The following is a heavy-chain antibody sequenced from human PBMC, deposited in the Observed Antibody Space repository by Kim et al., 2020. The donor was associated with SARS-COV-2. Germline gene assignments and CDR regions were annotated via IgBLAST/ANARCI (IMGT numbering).Heavy chain of an antibody. CDR2: INHSGST. D-gene: IGHD3-22*01. J-gene: IGHJ4*02. CDR3: ARVHGSSGYYLDY. CDR1: GGSFSGYY. Sequence: SETLSLTCAVYGGSFSGYYWSWIRQPPGKGLEWIGEINHSGSTNYNPSLKSRVTISVDTSKNQFSLKLSSVTAADTAVYYCARVHGSSGYYLDYWGQGTL. V-gene: IGHV4-34*01.